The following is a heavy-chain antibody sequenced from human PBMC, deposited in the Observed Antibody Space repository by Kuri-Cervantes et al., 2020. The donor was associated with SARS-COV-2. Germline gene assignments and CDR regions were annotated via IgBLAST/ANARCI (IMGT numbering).Heavy chain of an antibody. J-gene: IGHJ4*02. V-gene: IGHV3-7*01. CDR3: ARDARITIFGVVIIEQVFDY. CDR1: GFTFSSHW. D-gene: IGHD3-3*01. Sequence: GESLKISCAASGFTFSSHWMSWVRQAPGKGLEWVANMNQDGSQKYYVDSVRGRFTISRDNAKSSLYLQMNSLRAEDTAVYYCARDARITIFGVVIIEQVFDYWGQGTLVTVSS. CDR2: MNQDGSQK.